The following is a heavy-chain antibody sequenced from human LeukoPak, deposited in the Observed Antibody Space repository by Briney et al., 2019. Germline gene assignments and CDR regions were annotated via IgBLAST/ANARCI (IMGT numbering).Heavy chain of an antibody. CDR1: GGSFSGYY. Sequence: SETLSLTCAVYGGSFSGYYWSWIRQPPGRGLEWIGEINHSGSTNYNPSLKSRVTISVDTSKNQFSLKLSSVTAADTAVYYCARAPYDYVWGSYRSGVLSFDYWGQGTLVTVFS. D-gene: IGHD3-16*02. CDR3: ARAPYDYVWGSYRSGVLSFDY. CDR2: INHSGST. J-gene: IGHJ4*02. V-gene: IGHV4-34*01.